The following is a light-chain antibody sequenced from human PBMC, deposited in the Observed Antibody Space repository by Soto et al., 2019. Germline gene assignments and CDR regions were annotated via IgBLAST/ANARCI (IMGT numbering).Light chain of an antibody. Sequence: EIVLTQSPGTLSLSPGERATLSCRASQSVSSSYLAWYQQKPGQAPRLLIYGASSRATGIPDRFSGSGSGIGFTLTISRLEPEDFTVYYCQQYGSSAWTFGQGAKVEI. CDR3: QQYGSSAWT. CDR1: QSVSSSY. V-gene: IGKV3-20*01. CDR2: GAS. J-gene: IGKJ1*01.